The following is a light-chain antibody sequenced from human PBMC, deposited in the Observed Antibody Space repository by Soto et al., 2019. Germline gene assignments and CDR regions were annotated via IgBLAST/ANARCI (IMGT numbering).Light chain of an antibody. J-gene: IGKJ3*01. CDR2: GAS. CDR3: QQYGSSPLFT. CDR1: QSVSSSY. V-gene: IGKV3-20*01. Sequence: EIVLTQSPGTLSLSPGERATLSCRASQSVSSSYLAWYQQKPGQAPRLLIYGASARATGIPDRFSGSGSGTDFTLTISRLEPEDFALYYCQQYGSSPLFTFGPGTKVAIK.